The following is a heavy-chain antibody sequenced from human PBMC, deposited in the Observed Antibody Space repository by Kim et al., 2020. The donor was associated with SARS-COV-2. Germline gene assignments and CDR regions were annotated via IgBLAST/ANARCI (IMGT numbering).Heavy chain of an antibody. V-gene: IGHV4-59*13. Sequence: SETLSLTCTVSGGSISSYYWSWIRQPPGKGLQWIGYIYYSGSTSYNPSLKSRVTISVDTSKIQFSLKLSSVTAADTAVYYCARDDKSGRGGMDVWGQGTTVTVSS. J-gene: IGHJ6*02. D-gene: IGHD3-22*01. CDR3: ARDDKSGRGGMDV. CDR1: GGSISSYY. CDR2: IYYSGST.